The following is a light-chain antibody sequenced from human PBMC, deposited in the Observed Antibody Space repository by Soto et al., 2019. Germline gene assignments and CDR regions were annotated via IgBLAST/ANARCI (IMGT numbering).Light chain of an antibody. V-gene: IGKV1-5*03. CDR1: QRISRW. Sequence: DIQMTQSPSTLSASVGDRVTITCRASQRISRWLARYQHKPGRAPTLLIYEASNLETGVPSRFSGSGSGTEFTLTISSLQPDDIGTYYCQQYDTYWTFGQGTKVEIK. J-gene: IGKJ1*01. CDR3: QQYDTYWT. CDR2: EAS.